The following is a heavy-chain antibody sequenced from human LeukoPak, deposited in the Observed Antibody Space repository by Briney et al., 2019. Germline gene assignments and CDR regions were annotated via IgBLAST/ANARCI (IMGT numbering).Heavy chain of an antibody. J-gene: IGHJ4*02. V-gene: IGHV3-23*01. CDR1: GFTFSSVG. Sequence: GGSLRLSCAASGFTFSSVGMGWVRQASGKSLEWVSTFGISGSTYFADSVKGRFTISRDTSKNTLYLQMDSLRAEDTAVYYCARSGPYYFDYWGQGTLVTVSS. CDR3: ARSGPYYFDY. CDR2: FGISGST. D-gene: IGHD3-10*01.